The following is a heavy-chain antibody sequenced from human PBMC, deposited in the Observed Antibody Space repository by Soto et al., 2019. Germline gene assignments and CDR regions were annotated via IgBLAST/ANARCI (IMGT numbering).Heavy chain of an antibody. D-gene: IGHD5-18*01. Sequence: GWSLRLSCVASGFTFSSFALHWVRQAPGKGLEWVAVVPNDGSKKYYADSVKGRFTISRDNSKNTLYLQMNSLRAEDTAVYYCARDAPRGYSYGHDAVDIWGQGTLVTV. V-gene: IGHV3-30-3*01. CDR3: ARDAPRGYSYGHDAVDI. J-gene: IGHJ3*02. CDR1: GFTFSSFA. CDR2: VPNDGSKK.